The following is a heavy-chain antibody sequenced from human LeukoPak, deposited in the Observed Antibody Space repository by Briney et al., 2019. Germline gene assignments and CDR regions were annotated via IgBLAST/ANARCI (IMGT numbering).Heavy chain of an antibody. CDR2: IYHSGTT. V-gene: IGHV4-4*02. Sequence: SETLSLTCTVSGESIRSSNWWSWVRQPPGKGLEWIGEIYHSGTTNYNPSLKSRVTISFATSTNQFFLDLSPVTAADTAVYYCSNKVYCSTTSCHPAGYWGQGSLVTVSS. CDR3: SNKVYCSTTSCHPAGY. CDR1: GESIRSSNW. J-gene: IGHJ4*02. D-gene: IGHD2-2*01.